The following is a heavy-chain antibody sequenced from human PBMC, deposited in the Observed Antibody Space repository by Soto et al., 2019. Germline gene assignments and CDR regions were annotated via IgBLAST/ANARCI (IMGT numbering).Heavy chain of an antibody. CDR3: ARDVTDYVLDV. V-gene: IGHV3-30*03. Sequence: QMQLVESGGGVVQPGNSLRLSCAASGFIFSNYAMHWVRQAPGKGLEWVALISYDGRYIYYADSVKGRFAISRDNSKNTVELLMNSLRREDTAVYYCARDVTDYVLDVLGQGTTVNVSS. J-gene: IGHJ6*02. CDR1: GFIFSNYA. D-gene: IGHD3-9*01. CDR2: ISYDGRYI.